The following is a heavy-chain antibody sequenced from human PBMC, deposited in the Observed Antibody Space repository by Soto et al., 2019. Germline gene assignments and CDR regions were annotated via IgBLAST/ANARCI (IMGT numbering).Heavy chain of an antibody. D-gene: IGHD3-22*01. V-gene: IGHV3-23*01. CDR1: GFTFSSYA. J-gene: IGHJ4*02. CDR2: ISGSGGST. CDR3: AKGGYYYDSSGYYYDY. Sequence: GSLRLSCAASGFTFSSYAMSWVRQAPGKGLEWVSAISGSGGSTYYADSVKGRFTISRDNSKNTLYLQMNSLRAEDTAVYYCAKGGYYYDSSGYYYDYWGQGTLVTVSS.